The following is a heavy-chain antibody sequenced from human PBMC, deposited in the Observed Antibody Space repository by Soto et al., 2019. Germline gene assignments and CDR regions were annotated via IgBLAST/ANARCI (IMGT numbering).Heavy chain of an antibody. V-gene: IGHV1-18*01. D-gene: IGHD4-17*01. CDR1: GYTFSGYG. CDR3: AISLSDYGADKLSVGY. CDR2: ISAYNGNT. Sequence: QVRLVQSGAEVKNPGASVKVYCKASGYTFSGYGINWARQAPGQGLEWMGWISAYNGNTKYSQKFQGRVTITTDTSTSTAQIELRSRRSGDAAVYFCAISLSDYGADKLSVGYWCQGTLVTVSS. J-gene: IGHJ4*02.